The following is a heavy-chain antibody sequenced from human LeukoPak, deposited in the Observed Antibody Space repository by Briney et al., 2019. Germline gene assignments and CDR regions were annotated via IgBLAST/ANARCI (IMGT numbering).Heavy chain of an antibody. CDR2: IRSKADNYAT. Sequence: PGGSLRLSCAPSGFTFSGSPMHWVRQASGKGLEWVGRIRSKADNYATAYAASVKGRFTISRDDSKNTAYLQMNSLKTEDTAVYYCTSLQTRWGQGTLVTVSS. V-gene: IGHV3-73*01. CDR3: TSLQTR. J-gene: IGHJ4*02. CDR1: GFTFSGSP.